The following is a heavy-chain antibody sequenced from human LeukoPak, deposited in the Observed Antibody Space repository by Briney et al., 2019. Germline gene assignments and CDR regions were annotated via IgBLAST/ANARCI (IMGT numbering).Heavy chain of an antibody. J-gene: IGHJ4*01. V-gene: IGHV3-48*03. D-gene: IGHD1-26*01. CDR3: AKPSGSGVDY. CDR1: GFTLSSYE. Sequence: GGSLRLSCAASGFTLSSYEMNWVRQAPGKGLEWVSYISSSGDTIYYADSVKGRFTISRDNSKNTLYLQMNSVRSEDTALYYCAKPSGSGVDYWGQGTRVTVSS. CDR2: ISSSGDTI.